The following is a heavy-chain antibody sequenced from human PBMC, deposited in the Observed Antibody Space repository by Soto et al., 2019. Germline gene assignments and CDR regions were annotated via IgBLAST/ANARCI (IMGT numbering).Heavy chain of an antibody. D-gene: IGHD1-26*01. CDR1: GGTFSSSA. V-gene: IGHV1-69*12. Sequence: QVQLVQSGAEVKKPGSSVKVSCKASGGTFSSSAFSWVRQAPGQGLEWLGGIMPIFRTADYAQKCQGRVTITADESTSTAYMERSSLRAEDTGVYYGAEAKDRQQLGGNYYCIMDAWGQGTTVTVSS. CDR3: AEAKDRQQLGGNYYCIMDA. CDR2: IMPIFRTA. J-gene: IGHJ6*02.